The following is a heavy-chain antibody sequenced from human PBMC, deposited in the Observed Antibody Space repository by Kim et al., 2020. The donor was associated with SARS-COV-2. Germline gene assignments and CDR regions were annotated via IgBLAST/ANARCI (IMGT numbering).Heavy chain of an antibody. CDR3: ARGKRYSSGWYLDY. J-gene: IGHJ4*02. V-gene: IGHV4-34*01. CDR1: GGSFSGYY. D-gene: IGHD6-19*01. CDR2: INHSGST. Sequence: SETLSLTCAVYGGSFSGYYWSWIRQPPGKGLEWIGEINHSGSTNYNPSLKSRVTISVDTSKNQFSLKLSSVTAADTAVYYCARGKRYSSGWYLDYWGQGTMVTVSS.